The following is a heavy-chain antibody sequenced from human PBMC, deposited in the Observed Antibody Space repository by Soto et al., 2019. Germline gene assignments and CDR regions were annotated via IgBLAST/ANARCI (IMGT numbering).Heavy chain of an antibody. CDR1: GFTFSNYG. CDR2: IKQDGGDT. CDR3: ARLYPGSGWPYHYYGMDV. V-gene: IGHV3-7*01. J-gene: IGHJ6*02. D-gene: IGHD6-19*01. Sequence: PGGSLRLSCAASGFTFSNYGMSWVRQAPGKGLEWVAKIKQDGGDTYYVDSVKGRFTISRDNDENTVYLQMNSLRAEDTAVYYCARLYPGSGWPYHYYGMDVWGQGTTVTVSS.